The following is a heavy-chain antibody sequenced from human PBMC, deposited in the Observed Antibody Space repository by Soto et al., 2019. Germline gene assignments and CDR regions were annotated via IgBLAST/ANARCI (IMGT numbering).Heavy chain of an antibody. D-gene: IGHD5-18*01. CDR1: GFTFSSYA. CDR2: ISGSGGST. Sequence: GGSLRLSCAASGFTFSSYAMSWVRQAPGKGLEWVSAISGSGGSTYYADSVKGRFTISRDNSKNTLYLQMNSLRAEDTAEYYCAKDLFPGYTYGYGLDYWGQGTLVTVSS. V-gene: IGHV3-23*01. CDR3: AKDLFPGYTYGYGLDY. J-gene: IGHJ4*02.